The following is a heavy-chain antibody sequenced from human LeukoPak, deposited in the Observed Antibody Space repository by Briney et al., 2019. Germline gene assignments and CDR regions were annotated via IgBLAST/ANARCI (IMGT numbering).Heavy chain of an antibody. CDR1: GGSISSHY. CDR3: ATIKRGSIFGYFDF. J-gene: IGHJ4*02. Sequence: PSETLSLTCTVSGGSISSHYWSRIRQPPGKGLEWIAYLFDSVNTKDNPSLQSRLTPSADTSKNQFSLRLSSVTAADTAVYYCATIKRGSIFGYFDFWGQGIKVTVSS. CDR2: LFDSVNT. V-gene: IGHV4-59*11. D-gene: IGHD5-18*01.